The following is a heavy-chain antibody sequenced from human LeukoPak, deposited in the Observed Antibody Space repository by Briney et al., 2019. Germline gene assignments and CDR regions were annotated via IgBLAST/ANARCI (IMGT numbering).Heavy chain of an antibody. J-gene: IGHJ4*02. CDR3: ARAYRDGYNFYYFDY. D-gene: IGHD5-24*01. Sequence: GGSLRLSCAASGFTFSSYGMHWVRQAPGKGLEWVAVIWYDGSNKYYADSVKGRFTISRDNSKNTLYLQTNSLRAEDTAVYYCARAYRDGYNFYYFDYWGQGTLVTVSS. CDR1: GFTFSSYG. V-gene: IGHV3-33*01. CDR2: IWYDGSNK.